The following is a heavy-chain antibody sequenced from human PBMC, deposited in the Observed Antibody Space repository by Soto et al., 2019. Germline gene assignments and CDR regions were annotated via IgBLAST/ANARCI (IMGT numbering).Heavy chain of an antibody. V-gene: IGHV4-61*01. J-gene: IGHJ4*02. Sequence: QVQLQESGPGLLKPSETLTLTCTVTRGSVSSQTHFWTWIRQPPGKGLEWIGYKYYSGISNYNPSLQSRVTISVDTSKNQFSLRLTSVTAADTAVYYCVREDMSGTYYFAAWGQGALVTVSS. CDR2: KYYSGIS. CDR3: VREDMSGTYYFAA. D-gene: IGHD1-26*01. CDR1: RGSVSSQTHF.